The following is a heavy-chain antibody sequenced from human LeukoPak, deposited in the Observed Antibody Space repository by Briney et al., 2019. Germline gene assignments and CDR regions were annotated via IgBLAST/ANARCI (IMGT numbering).Heavy chain of an antibody. Sequence: PGGSRRLSGVASGFSFSNYWMTWVRQAPGKGLEWVAKINKDGSGKEDSVKGRFTISRDNAKNSLYLQMTSLRVEDTAVYYCARDGTPNYSTGWVYMHVWGKGTTVTISS. D-gene: IGHD6-25*01. CDR2: INKDGSG. CDR3: ARDGTPNYSTGWVYMHV. V-gene: IGHV3-7*01. CDR1: GFSFSNYW. J-gene: IGHJ6*04.